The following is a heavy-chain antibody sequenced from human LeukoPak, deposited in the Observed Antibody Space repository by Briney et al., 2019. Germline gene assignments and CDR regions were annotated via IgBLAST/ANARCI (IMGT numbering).Heavy chain of an antibody. Sequence: PTGGSLRLSCAASGFTFDDYGMSWVRQAPGKGLEWVSGINWNGGSTGYADSVKGRFTISRDNAKNSLYLQMNSLRAEDTAFYYCARAMTDNYYYGMDVWGQGTTVTVSS. J-gene: IGHJ6*02. CDR2: INWNGGST. V-gene: IGHV3-20*04. D-gene: IGHD2-21*02. CDR3: ARAMTDNYYYGMDV. CDR1: GFTFDDYG.